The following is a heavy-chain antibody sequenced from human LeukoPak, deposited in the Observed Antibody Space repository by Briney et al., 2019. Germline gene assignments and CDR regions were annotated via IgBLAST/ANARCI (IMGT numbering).Heavy chain of an antibody. J-gene: IGHJ4*02. D-gene: IGHD3-3*01. V-gene: IGHV4-39*01. Sequence: SETLSPTCTVSGGSIKTSDSHWGWIRQSPGKGLEWMGNIYHTGTTYYNPSLNNRLTISIDRPKNQFSLNLTAVTAADTAVYYCGRLTENNSWSGFPPYCIEVGDWGQG. CDR3: GRLTENNSWSGFPPYCIEVGD. CDR1: GGSIKTSDSH. CDR2: IYHTGTT.